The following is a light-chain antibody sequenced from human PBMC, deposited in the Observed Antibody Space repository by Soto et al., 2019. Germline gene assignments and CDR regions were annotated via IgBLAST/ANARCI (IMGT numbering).Light chain of an antibody. Sequence: DIQMTQSPSTLSATAGDRVTITCRASQSISSWLAWYQQKPGKAPKLLIYDASNLESGVPSRFSGSGSGTEFTLTISNLQPDDFATYYCQQRSNWPLTFGGGTKVDIK. CDR1: QSISSW. V-gene: IGKV1-5*01. CDR3: QQRSNWPLT. J-gene: IGKJ4*01. CDR2: DAS.